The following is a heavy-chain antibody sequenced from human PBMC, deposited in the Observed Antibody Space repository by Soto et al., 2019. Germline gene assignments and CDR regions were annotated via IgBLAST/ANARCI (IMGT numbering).Heavy chain of an antibody. CDR3: ATDKGGSYDYYSYGMDV. CDR2: ISWDGGSP. J-gene: IGHJ6*02. Sequence: PGGSLRLSCAASGFTFDDYTMHWVRQAPGKGLEWVSLISWDGGSPYYADSVQGRFTISRDNSKKSLYLQMNSLRTEDTALYYCATDKGGSYDYYSYGMDVWGQGTTVTVSS. V-gene: IGHV3-43*01. CDR1: GFTFDDYT. D-gene: IGHD1-26*01.